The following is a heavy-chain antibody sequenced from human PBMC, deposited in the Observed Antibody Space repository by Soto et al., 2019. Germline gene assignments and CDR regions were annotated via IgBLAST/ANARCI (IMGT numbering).Heavy chain of an antibody. Sequence: EVQLVESGGGLVQPGGSLRLSCEASGFVFTSYWMHWVRQVPGKGLVWVSRINYDGSDTTYANAVKGRFTISRDNAKSTLYLQMNSLRGEDTAVYYCSLGTLSLEDRIDYWGHGTLVTVSS. CDR2: INYDGSDT. J-gene: IGHJ4*01. D-gene: IGHD3-10*01. CDR1: GFVFTSYW. CDR3: SLGTLSLEDRIDY. V-gene: IGHV3-74*01.